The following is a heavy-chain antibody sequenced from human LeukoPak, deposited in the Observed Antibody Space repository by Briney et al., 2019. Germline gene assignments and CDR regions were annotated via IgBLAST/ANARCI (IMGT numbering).Heavy chain of an antibody. V-gene: IGHV3-23*01. D-gene: IGHD5-18*01. J-gene: IGHJ3*02. CDR2: ISGSGGST. CDR3: AKDMGTSSDAFDI. CDR1: GFTFSSYA. Sequence: GGSLRLSCAASGFTFSSYAMRWVRQAPGKGLEWVSAISGSGGSTYYADSVKGRSTISRDNSKNTLYLQMNSLRAEDTAVYYCAKDMGTSSDAFDIWGQGTMVTVSS.